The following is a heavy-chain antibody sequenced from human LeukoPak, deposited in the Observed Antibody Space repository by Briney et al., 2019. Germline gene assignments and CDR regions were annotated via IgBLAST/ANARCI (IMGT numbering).Heavy chain of an antibody. J-gene: IGHJ4*02. CDR2: ISAYNGNT. V-gene: IGHV1-18*01. D-gene: IGHD6-13*01. CDR1: GYTFTISG. CDR3: ARGYSSSWVPHCDY. Sequence: GASVKVSCKASGYTFTISGISWVRPAPGQGLEWMGWISAYNGNTNYAQKLQGRVTMTTDTSTSTAYMELRSLRSDDTAVYYCARGYSSSWVPHCDYWGQGTLVTVSS.